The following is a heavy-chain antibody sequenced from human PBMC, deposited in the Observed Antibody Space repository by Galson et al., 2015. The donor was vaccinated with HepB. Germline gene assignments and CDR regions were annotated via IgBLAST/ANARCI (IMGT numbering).Heavy chain of an antibody. V-gene: IGHV2-70*01. CDR3: ARGAHYDFWSGYFDSPGPFDP. CDR2: IDWDDDK. CDR1: GFSLSTSGMC. D-gene: IGHD3-3*01. Sequence: PALVKPTQTLTLTCTFSGFSLSTSGMCVSWIRQPPGKALEWLALIDWDDDKYYSTSLKTRLTISKDTSKNQVVLTMTNMDPVDTATYYCARGAHYDFWSGYFDSPGPFDPWGQGTLVTVSS. J-gene: IGHJ5*02.